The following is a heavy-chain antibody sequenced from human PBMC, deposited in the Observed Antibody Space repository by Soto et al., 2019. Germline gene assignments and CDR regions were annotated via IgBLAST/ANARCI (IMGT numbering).Heavy chain of an antibody. CDR3: AKRHSSSWSLKFLDP. D-gene: IGHD6-13*01. J-gene: IGHJ5*02. Sequence: GWSLRLSCAASGFTFSSYAMSWVRQAPGKGLECVSSISGSGDNTYYADSVKGRFTISRDNSRNTLYLQINSLRAEDTAVYYCAKRHSSSWSLKFLDPWGQGTLVTVSS. CDR1: GFTFSSYA. V-gene: IGHV3-23*01. CDR2: ISGSGDNT.